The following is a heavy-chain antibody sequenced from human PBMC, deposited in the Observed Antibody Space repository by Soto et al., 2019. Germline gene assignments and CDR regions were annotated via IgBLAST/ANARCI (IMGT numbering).Heavy chain of an antibody. J-gene: IGHJ4*02. Sequence: ASVKVSCKVSGYTLTEISMCWVRQAPGKGLEWMGGFDPEDGETTYAQKFQGRVTMTEDTSTDTAYMELSSLRSEDTAVYYCETPGLLWSGSLAPIDYWGQGTLVTVSS. CDR2: FDPEDGET. CDR1: GYTLTEIS. V-gene: IGHV1-24*01. D-gene: IGHD3-3*01. CDR3: ETPGLLWSGSLAPIDY.